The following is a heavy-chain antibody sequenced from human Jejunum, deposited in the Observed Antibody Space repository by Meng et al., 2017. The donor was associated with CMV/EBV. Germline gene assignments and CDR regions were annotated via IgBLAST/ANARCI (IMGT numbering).Heavy chain of an antibody. CDR3: ARESWLGVPAGRFDP. V-gene: IGHV4-59*01. D-gene: IGHD6-19*01. J-gene: IGHJ5*02. CDR1: VDSISKYY. CDR2: VYYNGNT. Sequence: VDSISKYYWSWIRQSPGKGLEWIGYVYYNGNTKYNPSLKSRVTISVDTSKNQFSLKLTSVTAADTAVYFCARESWLGVPAGRFDPWGQGTLVTVSS.